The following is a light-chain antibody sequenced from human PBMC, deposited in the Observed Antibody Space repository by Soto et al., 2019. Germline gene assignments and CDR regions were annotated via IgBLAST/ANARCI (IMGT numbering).Light chain of an antibody. Sequence: ELVLTQSPGTLSLSPGERATLSCRASESVRNNSLAWYQQHPGQAPRLLIFGASSRAPGIPDRFTGSGSGADFRLTISRLEPEDSAVYFCHHYGYGADTFGQGTKLEIK. J-gene: IGKJ2*01. CDR3: HHYGYGADT. V-gene: IGKV3-20*01. CDR2: GAS. CDR1: ESVRNNS.